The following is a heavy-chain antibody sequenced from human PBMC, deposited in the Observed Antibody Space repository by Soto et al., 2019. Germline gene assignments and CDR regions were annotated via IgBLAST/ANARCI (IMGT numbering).Heavy chain of an antibody. CDR2: IFHSGST. CDR3: ARVEGDNNSWTPYFDN. V-gene: IGHV4-4*02. J-gene: IGHJ4*02. CDR1: GGSISSSDW. Sequence: QVQLQESGPGLVKPSETLSLTCAVSGGSISSSDWLSWVRQPPGKGLEWIGEIFHSGSTNYNPSLKSRVIILVDKSKSQFSLMLSSVTAADTAVYYCARVEGDNNSWTPYFDNWGQGTLVTVSS. D-gene: IGHD6-13*01.